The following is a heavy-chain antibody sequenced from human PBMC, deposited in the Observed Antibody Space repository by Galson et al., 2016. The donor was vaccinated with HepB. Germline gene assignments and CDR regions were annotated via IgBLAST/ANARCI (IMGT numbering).Heavy chain of an antibody. D-gene: IGHD3-16*01. CDR3: ARGFGGGGLGY. Sequence: ETLSLTCIVSGGSISSSTYYWGWIRQPPGRGLDWIGSIYYRGTTYYNPSLTSRVTISVDKSNNQVSLKLGSVIAADTAVYYWARGFGGGGLGYWGQGTLVTVSS. CDR1: GGSISSSTYY. V-gene: IGHV4-39*07. J-gene: IGHJ4*02. CDR2: IYYRGTT.